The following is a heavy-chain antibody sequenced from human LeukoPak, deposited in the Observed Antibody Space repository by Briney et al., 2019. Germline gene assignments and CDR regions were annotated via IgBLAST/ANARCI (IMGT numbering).Heavy chain of an antibody. Sequence: ASVKVSCKASGYTFTSYGISWVRQAPGQGLEWMEWISAYNGNTNYAQKLQGRVTMTTDTSTSTAYMELRSLRSDDTAVYYCARDARLRGVVPAAIGYWGQGTLVTVSS. CDR1: GYTFTSYG. CDR2: ISAYNGNT. CDR3: ARDARLRGVVPAAIGY. D-gene: IGHD2-2*02. J-gene: IGHJ4*02. V-gene: IGHV1-18*04.